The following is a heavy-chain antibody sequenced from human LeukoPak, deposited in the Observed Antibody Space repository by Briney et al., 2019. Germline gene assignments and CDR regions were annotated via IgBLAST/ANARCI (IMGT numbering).Heavy chain of an antibody. D-gene: IGHD6-13*01. CDR3: ARDRGSSWPELNGASGY. V-gene: IGHV1-46*01. CDR2: INPSGGST. Sequence: ASVKVSCKASGYTFTSYYMHWVRQAPGQGLEWMGIINPSGGSTSYAQKFQGRVTTTRDMSTSTVYMELSSLRSEDTAVYYCARDRGSSWPELNGASGYWGQGTLVTVSS. J-gene: IGHJ4*02. CDR1: GYTFTSYY.